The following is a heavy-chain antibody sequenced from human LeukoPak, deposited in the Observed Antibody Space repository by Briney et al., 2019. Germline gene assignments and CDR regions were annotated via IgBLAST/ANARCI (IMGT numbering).Heavy chain of an antibody. Sequence: PGGSLRLSCAASGATLSSYAMSWARQAPGKGLEWVSGISSSGSGGNTYYAESVKGRFPISRDSSKNSLFLHMSTLRAEDTAIYYCAKDRTVGASYRYFHLWGRGTLVTVSS. D-gene: IGHD1-26*01. J-gene: IGHJ2*01. V-gene: IGHV3-23*01. CDR1: GATLSSYA. CDR2: ISSSGSGGNT. CDR3: AKDRTVGASYRYFHL.